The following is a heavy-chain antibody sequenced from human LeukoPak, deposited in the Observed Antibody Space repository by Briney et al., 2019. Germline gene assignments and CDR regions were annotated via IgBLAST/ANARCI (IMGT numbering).Heavy chain of an antibody. Sequence: SETLSLTCTVSGGSISSSSYYWSWIRQPPGKGLEWIGEINHSGSTNYNPSLKSRVTISVDTSKNQFSLKLSSVTAADTAVYYCARIAAAFGWNWGQGTLVTVSS. V-gene: IGHV4-39*07. CDR3: ARIAAAFGWN. D-gene: IGHD6-13*01. CDR1: GGSISSSSYY. CDR2: INHSGST. J-gene: IGHJ4*02.